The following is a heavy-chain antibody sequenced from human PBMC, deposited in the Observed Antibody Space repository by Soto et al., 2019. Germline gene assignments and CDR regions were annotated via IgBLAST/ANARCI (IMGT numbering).Heavy chain of an antibody. V-gene: IGHV1-3*01. Sequence: ASVKVSCKASGYTFTSYAMHWVRQAPGQRLEWMGWINAGNGNTKYSQKFQGRVTITRDTSASTAYMELSSLRSEDTAVYYCAKVGYYDSSGHNWFDPWGQGTLVTVSS. CDR3: AKVGYYDSSGHNWFDP. J-gene: IGHJ5*02. CDR2: INAGNGNT. CDR1: GYTFTSYA. D-gene: IGHD3-22*01.